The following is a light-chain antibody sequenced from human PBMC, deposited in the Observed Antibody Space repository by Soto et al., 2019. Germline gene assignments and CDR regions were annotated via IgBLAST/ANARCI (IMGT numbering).Light chain of an antibody. Sequence: EIVLTPSPATLSLSPGERATLSCRASQSVSRYLAWYQQKPGQAPRLLIYDASNRATGIPARFSGSGSGTDFTLTISSLEPEDFAVYYCQQRSNWPRTFGPGTKVDIK. V-gene: IGKV3-11*01. CDR2: DAS. CDR3: QQRSNWPRT. J-gene: IGKJ3*01. CDR1: QSVSRY.